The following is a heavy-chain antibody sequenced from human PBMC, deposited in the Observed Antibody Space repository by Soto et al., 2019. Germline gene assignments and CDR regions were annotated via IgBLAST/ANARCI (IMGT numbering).Heavy chain of an antibody. Sequence: ASGKVCCKAFGYTFNSHGICWVRQAPGQGLERMGWVNSYKGHTNYAQNLQGRVNMTTDTSASTAYLELRSLRSDDTAVYYCARWRSHYDSSEDRDYWGQ. D-gene: IGHD3-22*01. V-gene: IGHV1-18*04. CDR3: ARWRSHYDSSEDRDY. CDR1: GYTFNSHG. J-gene: IGHJ4*02. CDR2: VNSYKGHT.